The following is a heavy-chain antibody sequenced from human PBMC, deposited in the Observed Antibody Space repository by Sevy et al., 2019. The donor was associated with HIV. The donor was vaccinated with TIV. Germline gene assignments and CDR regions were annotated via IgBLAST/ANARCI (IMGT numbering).Heavy chain of an antibody. J-gene: IGHJ4*02. CDR3: ARADRGWYDHYFDP. CDR1: GYTFTSYD. CDR2: MNPNSGNT. V-gene: IGHV1-8*01. Sequence: ASVKVSCKASGYTFTSYDINWVRQATGQGLEWMGWMNPNSGNTGYAQKFQGRVTMTRNTAINTAYMELSSLRSEDTAVYYCARADRGWYDHYFDPWGQGTLVTVSS. D-gene: IGHD6-19*01.